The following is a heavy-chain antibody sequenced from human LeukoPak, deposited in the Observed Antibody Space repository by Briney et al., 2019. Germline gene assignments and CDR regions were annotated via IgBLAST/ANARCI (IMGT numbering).Heavy chain of an antibody. J-gene: IGHJ6*02. D-gene: IGHD2-15*01. Sequence: PGGSLRLSCAASGFTVSSNYMSWVRQAPGKGLEWVSVIYSGGSTYYADSMKGRFTISRDNSKNTLYLQMNSLRAEDTAVYYCARVTGYCSGGSCYYYYYGMDVWGQGTTVTVSS. CDR3: ARVTGYCSGGSCYYYYYGMDV. CDR2: IYSGGST. V-gene: IGHV3-66*01. CDR1: GFTVSSNY.